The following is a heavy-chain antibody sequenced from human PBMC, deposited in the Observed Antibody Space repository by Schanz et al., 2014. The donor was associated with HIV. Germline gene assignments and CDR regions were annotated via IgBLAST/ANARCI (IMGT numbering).Heavy chain of an antibody. D-gene: IGHD2-2*01. V-gene: IGHV4-34*01. J-gene: IGHJ5*02. CDR3: VRTRVVPAVTGHDFWFGP. CDR1: GGSFSDYY. CDR2: VSHMGSP. Sequence: QVQLQQWGAGLLKPSETLSLTCAVYGGSFSDYYWSWIRQPPGKGLEWVGYVSHMGSPNYNPSLKSRVTLSVDTSTNQLSLKVRSVTAADTAVYYCVRTRVVPAVTGHDFWFGPWGQGTLVTVSS.